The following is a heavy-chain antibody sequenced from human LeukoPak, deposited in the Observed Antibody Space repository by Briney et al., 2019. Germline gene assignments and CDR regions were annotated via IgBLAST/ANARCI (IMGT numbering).Heavy chain of an antibody. CDR2: FDPEDGET. V-gene: IGHV1-24*01. Sequence: GASVKVSCKVSGYTLTELSVHWVRQAPGKGLEWMGGFDPEDGETIYAQKFQGRVTMTEDTSTDTAYMELSSLRSEDTAVYYCATYPVVYGDTGLFDYWGQGTLVTVSS. J-gene: IGHJ4*02. CDR3: ATYPVVYGDTGLFDY. CDR1: GYTLTELS. D-gene: IGHD4-17*01.